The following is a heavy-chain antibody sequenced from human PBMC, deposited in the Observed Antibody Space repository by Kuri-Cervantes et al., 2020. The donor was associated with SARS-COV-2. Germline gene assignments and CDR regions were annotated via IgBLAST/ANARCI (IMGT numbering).Heavy chain of an antibody. CDR1: GGSISSSSYY. CDR2: IYYSGST. J-gene: IGHJ4*02. CDR3: ARGGSTRSLDY. V-gene: IGHV4-39*07. D-gene: IGHD2-2*01. Sequence: SETLSLTCTVSGGSISSSSYYWGWIRQPPGKGLEWIGSIYYSGSTYYNPSLKSRVTISVDTSKNRFSLKLSSVTAADTAVYYCARGGSTRSLDYWGQGTLVTVSS.